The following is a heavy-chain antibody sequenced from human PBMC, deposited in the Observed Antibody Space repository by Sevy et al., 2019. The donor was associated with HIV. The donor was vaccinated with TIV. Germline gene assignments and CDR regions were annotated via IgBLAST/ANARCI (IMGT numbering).Heavy chain of an antibody. D-gene: IGHD3-22*01. J-gene: IGHJ4*02. CDR3: ARWGNSSGIDY. V-gene: IGHV3-33*01. Sequence: GGSLRLSCTASGVYFGIHWVRQAPGKGLEWVALIWYDGINKDYADSVKGRFTISRDNSKNTVFLQMNSLRAEDTGMYYCARWGNSSGIDYWGQGTLVTVSS. CDR1: GVYFG. CDR2: IWYDGINK.